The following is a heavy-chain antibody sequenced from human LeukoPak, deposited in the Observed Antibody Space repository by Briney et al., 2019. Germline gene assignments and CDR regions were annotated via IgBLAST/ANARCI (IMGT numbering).Heavy chain of an antibody. J-gene: IGHJ6*03. CDR2: IYTSGST. CDR3: ARETSYSGSYGVVYYMDV. V-gene: IGHV4-4*07. CDR1: GASISSYY. D-gene: IGHD1-26*01. Sequence: SETLSLTCTVSGASISSYYWSWIRQPARKGLEWIGRIYTSGSTNYNPSLKSRVTMSVDTSKNQFSLKLSSVTAAATAVYYCARETSYSGSYGVVYYMDVWGKGTTVTVSS.